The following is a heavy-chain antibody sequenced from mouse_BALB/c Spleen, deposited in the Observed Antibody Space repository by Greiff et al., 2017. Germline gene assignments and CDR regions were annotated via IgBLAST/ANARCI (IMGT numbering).Heavy chain of an antibody. CDR1: GFSLTSYV. J-gene: IGHJ4*01. CDR2: IWSGGST. Sequence: QVPLKQSGPGLVQPSQSLSITCTVSGFSLTSYVVHWVRQSPGKGLEWLGVIWSGGSTDYNAAFISRLSISKDNSKSQVFFKMNSLQANDTAIYYCARNYGGAMDYWGQGTSVTVSS. CDR3: ARNYGGAMDY. D-gene: IGHD1-2*01. V-gene: IGHV2-2*02.